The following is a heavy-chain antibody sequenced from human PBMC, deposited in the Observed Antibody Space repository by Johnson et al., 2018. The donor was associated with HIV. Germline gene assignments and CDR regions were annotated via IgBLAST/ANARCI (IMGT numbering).Heavy chain of an antibody. CDR2: IWSDGSNK. J-gene: IGHJ3*02. V-gene: IGHV3-33*08. CDR1: GFIFSSYG. D-gene: IGHD1-1*01. Sequence: QVQLVESGGGLVQPGRSLRLSCAPSGFIFSSYGMHWVRQAPGKGLEWVAVIWSDGSNKYYADSVKGRFTISRDNSKNTLFLQMNSLRADDTAMYYCATSTASDALDIWGQGTMVTVSS. CDR3: ATSTASDALDI.